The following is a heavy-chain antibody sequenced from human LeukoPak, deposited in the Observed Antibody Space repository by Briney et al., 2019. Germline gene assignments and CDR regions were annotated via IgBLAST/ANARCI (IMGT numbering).Heavy chain of an antibody. CDR1: GITFSSHA. D-gene: IGHD6-19*01. V-gene: IGHV3-23*01. CDR2: ISGNGANT. CDR3: ARSTYSSGWRDY. Sequence: GGSLRLSCAASGITFSSHAMSWVRQAPGKGLEWVSGISGNGANTYYADSVKGRFTISRDNSKNTLYLQMNSLRAEDTAVYYCARSTYSSGWRDYWGQGTLLTVSS. J-gene: IGHJ4*02.